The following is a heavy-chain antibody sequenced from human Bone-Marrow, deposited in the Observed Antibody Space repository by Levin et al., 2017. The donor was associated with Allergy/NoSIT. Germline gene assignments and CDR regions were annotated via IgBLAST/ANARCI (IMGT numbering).Heavy chain of an antibody. J-gene: IGHJ6*02. V-gene: IGHV3-21*04. D-gene: IGHD3-9*01. Sequence: GGSLRLSCAASGFNFSIYGMNWVRQAPGKGLEWVSSISSSRSNIYYADSLKGRFTISRDNAKNSLYLQMKSLRAEDTAVYYCARDRTNGILTNYGMDVCGQGTTVTVSS. CDR3: ARDRTNGILTNYGMDV. CDR1: GFNFSIYG. CDR2: ISSSRSNI.